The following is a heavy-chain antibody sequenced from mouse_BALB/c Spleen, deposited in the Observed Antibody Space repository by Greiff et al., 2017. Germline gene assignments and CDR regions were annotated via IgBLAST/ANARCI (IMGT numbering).Heavy chain of an antibody. V-gene: IGHV5-6-3*01. CDR1: GFTFSSYG. Sequence: EVQVVESGGGLVQPGGSLKLSCAASGFTFSSYGMSWVRQTPDKRLELVATINSNGGSTYYPDSVKGRFTISRDNAKNTLYLQMSSLKSEDTAMYYCARADYYGGFAYWGQGTLVTVSA. CDR3: ARADYYGGFAY. D-gene: IGHD1-2*01. CDR2: INSNGGST. J-gene: IGHJ3*01.